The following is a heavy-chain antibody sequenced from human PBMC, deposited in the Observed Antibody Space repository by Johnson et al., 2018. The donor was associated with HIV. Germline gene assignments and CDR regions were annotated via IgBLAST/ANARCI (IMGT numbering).Heavy chain of an antibody. CDR2: ISYDGSNK. CDR1: GFTFSRYD. J-gene: IGHJ3*02. CDR3: AREGGQWLVLVDAFDI. V-gene: IGHV3-30-3*01. D-gene: IGHD6-19*01. Sequence: QVQLVESGGGVVQPGRSLRLSCAASGFTFSRYDMHWVRQAPGKGLEWVAVISYDGSNKYYADSVKGRFTISRDNSKNTLYLQMNSLRAEDTAVYYCAREGGQWLVLVDAFDIWGQGTMFTVSS.